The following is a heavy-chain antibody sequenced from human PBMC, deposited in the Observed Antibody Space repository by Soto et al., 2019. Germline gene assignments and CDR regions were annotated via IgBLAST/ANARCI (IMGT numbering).Heavy chain of an antibody. CDR1: GGSVSSGSYY. V-gene: IGHV4-61*01. CDR3: ARDGSGSYLRFDY. CDR2: IYYSGST. J-gene: IGHJ4*02. Sequence: SETLSLTCTVSGGSVSSGSYYWSWIRQPPGKGLEWIGYIYYSGSTNYNPSLKSRVTISVDTSKNQFSLKLSSVTAADTAVYYCARDGSGSYLRFDYWGQGTLVTVSS. D-gene: IGHD3-10*01.